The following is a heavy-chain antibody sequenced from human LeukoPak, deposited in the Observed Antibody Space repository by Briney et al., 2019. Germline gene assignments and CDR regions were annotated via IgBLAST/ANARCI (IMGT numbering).Heavy chain of an antibody. Sequence: AGSLRLSCAASGFTFDDYGMSWVRQAPGKGLEWGSGINWNGGSTGYADSVKGRFTISRDNAKNSLYLQMNSLRAEDTALYYCARVGGQEMATMEFGYWGQGTLVTVSS. V-gene: IGHV3-20*04. CDR3: ARVGGQEMATMEFGY. D-gene: IGHD5-24*01. J-gene: IGHJ4*02. CDR1: GFTFDDYG. CDR2: INWNGGST.